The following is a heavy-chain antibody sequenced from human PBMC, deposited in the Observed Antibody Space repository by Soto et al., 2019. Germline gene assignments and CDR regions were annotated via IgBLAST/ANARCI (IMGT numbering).Heavy chain of an antibody. J-gene: IGHJ6*02. D-gene: IGHD2-8*01. CDR2: SHYSGST. CDR3: AREMRYCTNGICHSYGMDV. V-gene: IGHV4-59*12. Sequence: SETLSLTCTVSGGSITNYYWSWIRQPPGKGLEWIGYSHYSGSTFYNPSLKSRLTISVDTSKNQFSLKLRSVTATDTAVCFCAREMRYCTNGICHSYGMDVWGQGTTVTVSS. CDR1: GGSITNYY.